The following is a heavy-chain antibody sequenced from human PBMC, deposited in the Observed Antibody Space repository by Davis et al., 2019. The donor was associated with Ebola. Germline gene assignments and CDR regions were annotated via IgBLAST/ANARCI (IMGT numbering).Heavy chain of an antibody. CDR3: ARGPIGNYDSSGYYYNY. CDR1: GYTFTSYD. Sequence: ASVTVSCKASGYTFTSYDINWVRQATGQGLELMGWMNTNSGNTGYAQKFQGRVTMTRNTSISTAYMELSSLRSEDTAVYYCARGPIGNYDSSGYYYNYWGQGTLVTVSS. J-gene: IGHJ4*02. D-gene: IGHD3-22*01. CDR2: MNTNSGNT. V-gene: IGHV1-8*01.